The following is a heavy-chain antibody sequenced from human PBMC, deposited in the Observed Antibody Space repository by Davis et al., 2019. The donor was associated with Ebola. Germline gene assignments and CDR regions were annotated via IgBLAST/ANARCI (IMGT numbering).Heavy chain of an antibody. J-gene: IGHJ4*02. D-gene: IGHD5-24*01. CDR3: AGRRDGYKNPFDY. CDR2: IYYSGST. Sequence: MPSETLSLTCTVSGGSISSYYWSWIRQPPGKGLEWIGYIYYSGSTNYNPSLKSRVTISVDTSKNQFSLKLSSVTAADTAVYYCAGRRDGYKNPFDYWGQGTLVTVSS. V-gene: IGHV4-59*01. CDR1: GGSISSYY.